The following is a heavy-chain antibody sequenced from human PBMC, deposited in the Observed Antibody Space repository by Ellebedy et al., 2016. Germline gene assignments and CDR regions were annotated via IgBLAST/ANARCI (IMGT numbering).Heavy chain of an antibody. CDR3: ARGLYSYGFVDFDY. CDR2: INAGNGNT. Sequence: ASVTVSCKASGYTFTSYVIHCVRQAPGKRIEWMGWINAGNGNTKYSQKFQGRVTITRDTSASTAYMELSSLRSDDTALYSCARGLYSYGFVDFDYWGQGTLVTVSS. D-gene: IGHD5-18*01. J-gene: IGHJ4*02. CDR1: GYTFTSYV. V-gene: IGHV1-3*01.